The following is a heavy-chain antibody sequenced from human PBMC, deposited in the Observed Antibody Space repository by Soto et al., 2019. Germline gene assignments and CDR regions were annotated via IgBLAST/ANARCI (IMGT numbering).Heavy chain of an antibody. CDR3: ARHHDS. CDR2: IYYSGST. Sequence: QVQLQESGPGLVKPSETLSLTCTVSGGSISSYYWSWIRQPPGKGLEWIGYIYYSGSTNYNPSLKSRVTISVDTSKNQFSLKRRSVTAADTAVYYCARHHDSWGQGTLVTVSS. V-gene: IGHV4-59*08. J-gene: IGHJ4*02. CDR1: GGSISSYY.